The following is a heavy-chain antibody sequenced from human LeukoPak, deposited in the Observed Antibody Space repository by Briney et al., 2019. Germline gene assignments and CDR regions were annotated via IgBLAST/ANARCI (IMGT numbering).Heavy chain of an antibody. CDR2: IIPIFGTA. V-gene: IGHV1-69*05. D-gene: IGHD3-10*01. CDR1: GGTFSSYA. Sequence: GASVKVSCKASGGTFSSYAISWVRQAPGQGLEWMGGIIPIFGTANYAQKFQGRVTMTRDTSTSTVYMELSSLRSEDTAVYYCARLTMVRGDLAFDIWGQGTMVTVSS. CDR3: ARLTMVRGDLAFDI. J-gene: IGHJ3*02.